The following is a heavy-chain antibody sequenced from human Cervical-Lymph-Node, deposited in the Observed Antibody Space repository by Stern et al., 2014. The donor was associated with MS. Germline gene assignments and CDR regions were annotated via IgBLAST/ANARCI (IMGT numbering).Heavy chain of an antibody. Sequence: QLVQSGGGVVQPGRSLRLSCAASGVVFRRYAIHWVRQAPGKGLEWVALISYDGRDKYYTDSVKGRFTVSRDNSNKTVDLEMNSLRLEDTAVYYCAKGGSGSYLDWGQGSLVTVSS. CDR2: ISYDGRDK. CDR1: GVVFRRYA. CDR3: AKGGSGSYLD. J-gene: IGHJ4*02. D-gene: IGHD1-26*01. V-gene: IGHV3-30*04.